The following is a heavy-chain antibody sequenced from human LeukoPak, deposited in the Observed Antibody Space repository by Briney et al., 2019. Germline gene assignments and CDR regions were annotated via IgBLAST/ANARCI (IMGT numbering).Heavy chain of an antibody. CDR2: ISYDGSNK. Sequence: GGSLRLSCATSGFTFSTYAMHWVRQAPGKGLEWVAVISYDGSNKYYADSVKGRFTISRDNSKNTLYLQMNSLRAEDSAVYYCARDSFIGAAGYFDSWGQGTLVTVSS. CDR1: GFTFSTYA. V-gene: IGHV3-30*04. D-gene: IGHD6-13*01. CDR3: ARDSFIGAAGYFDS. J-gene: IGHJ4*02.